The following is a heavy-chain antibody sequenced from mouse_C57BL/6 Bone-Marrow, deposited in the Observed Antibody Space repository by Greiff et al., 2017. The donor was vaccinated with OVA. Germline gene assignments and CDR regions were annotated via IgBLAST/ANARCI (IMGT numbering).Heavy chain of an antibody. V-gene: IGHV1-81*01. D-gene: IGHD1-1*01. Sequence: VQRVESGAELARPGASVKLSCKASGYTFTSYGISWVKQRTGQGLEWIGEIYPRSGNTYYNEKFKGKATLTADKSSSTAYMELRSLTSEDSAVYFCARYGYCAMDYWGQGTSVTVSS. CDR2: IYPRSGNT. J-gene: IGHJ4*01. CDR1: GYTFTSYG. CDR3: ARYGYCAMDY.